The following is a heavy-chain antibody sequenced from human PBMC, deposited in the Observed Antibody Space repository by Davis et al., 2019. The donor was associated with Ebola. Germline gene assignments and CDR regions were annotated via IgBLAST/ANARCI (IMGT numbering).Heavy chain of an antibody. CDR1: GFSFSSYG. J-gene: IGHJ4*02. V-gene: IGHV3-23*01. CDR3: AKRQTQGYNSGWYSEY. Sequence: GESLKISCAASGFSFSSYGMSWVRQAPGKGLEWVSAISGSGISTYYADSVKGRFTISRDNAKNTLYLQMNRLRAEDTAEYYCAKRQTQGYNSGWYSEYWGQGTLVTVSS. CDR2: ISGSGIST. D-gene: IGHD6-19*01.